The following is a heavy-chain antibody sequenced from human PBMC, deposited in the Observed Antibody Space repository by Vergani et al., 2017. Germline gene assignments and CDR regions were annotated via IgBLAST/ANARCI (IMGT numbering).Heavy chain of an antibody. CDR2: IRYSGPT. J-gene: IGHJ4*02. Sequence: QLQLQESGPGLVEPSETLSLTCTVSGASISSNSYSWGWVRQSPGNGLAWIWSIRYSGPTYYTLPLLSRTATSLDTSKNQFSPDLCSVPAADTALCFCARHDRKTYTATMGWYDYWSQGILVTVSS. V-gene: IGHV4-39*01. CDR1: GASISSNSYS. CDR3: ARHDRKTYTATMGWYDY. D-gene: IGHD3-16*01.